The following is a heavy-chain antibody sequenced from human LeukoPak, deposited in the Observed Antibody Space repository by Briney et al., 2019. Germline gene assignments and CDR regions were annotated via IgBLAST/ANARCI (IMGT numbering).Heavy chain of an antibody. J-gene: IGHJ4*02. CDR1: GFTFSHHV. D-gene: IGHD3-22*01. CDR3: AKTTTSGHWPFHY. CDR2: ITGNGVTT. V-gene: IGHV3-23*01. Sequence: GASLRLSCAASGFTFSHHVMTWVRQAPGKGLEWVSGITGNGVTTYYADSVKGRFTISRDNSKNTLSLQMNNLRAEDTAVYYCAKTTTSGHWPFHYWGQGTLVTVSS.